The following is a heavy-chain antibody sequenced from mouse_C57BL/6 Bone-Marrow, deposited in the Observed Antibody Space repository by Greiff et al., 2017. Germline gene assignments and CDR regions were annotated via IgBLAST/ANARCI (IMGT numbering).Heavy chain of an antibody. V-gene: IGHV5-17*01. CDR2: ISSGSSTI. Sequence: EVKLEESGGGLVKPGGSLKLSCAASGFTFSDYGMHWVRQAPEKGLEWVAYISSGSSTIYYAVTVKGRFTLSRDHAKNTLFLQMTSLRSEDTAMYYCARYEGQGRAMDYWGQGTSVTVSS. D-gene: IGHD3-3*01. CDR3: ARYEGQGRAMDY. J-gene: IGHJ4*01. CDR1: GFTFSDYG.